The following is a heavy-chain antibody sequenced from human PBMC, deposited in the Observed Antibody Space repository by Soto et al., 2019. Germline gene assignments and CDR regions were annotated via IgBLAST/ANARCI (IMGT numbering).Heavy chain of an antibody. CDR3: ARERGLYDSSGKGFDY. CDR2: ISDSSSTI. CDR1: GFTFSIYS. V-gene: IGHV3-48*02. D-gene: IGHD3-22*01. J-gene: IGHJ4*02. Sequence: GGSLRLSCAASGFTFSIYSMNWVRQAPGKGLEWVSYISDSSSTIHYADSVKGRFTISRDNAKNSLYLQMNSLRDEDTAVYYCARERGLYDSSGKGFDYWGQGTLVTVSS.